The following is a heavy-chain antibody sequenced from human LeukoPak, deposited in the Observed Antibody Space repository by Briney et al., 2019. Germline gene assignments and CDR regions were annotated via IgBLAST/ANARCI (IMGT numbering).Heavy chain of an antibody. Sequence: SETLSLTCTVSGGSISSYYWSWIRQPPGKGQEWIGYIYYSGSTNYNPSLKSRVTISVDTSKNQFSLKLSSVTAADTAVYYCASRTYYYDSSGSNVGYYGMDVWGQGTTVTVSS. D-gene: IGHD3-22*01. CDR1: GGSISSYY. V-gene: IGHV4-59*01. CDR2: IYYSGST. J-gene: IGHJ6*02. CDR3: ASRTYYYDSSGSNVGYYGMDV.